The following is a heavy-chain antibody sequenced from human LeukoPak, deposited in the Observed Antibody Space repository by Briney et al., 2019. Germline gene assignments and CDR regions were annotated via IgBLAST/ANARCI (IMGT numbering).Heavy chain of an antibody. J-gene: IGHJ4*02. Sequence: SGPTLVKPTQPLTLTCTFSGFSLRTSAVGVGWIRQPPVKALEWLALIYWDDDKRYSPSLKSRLTITKDTSKNQVVLTMTNMDPVDTATYYCAHGRGYNGYEVWGQGTLVTVSS. CDR1: GFSLRTSAVG. CDR3: AHGRGYNGYEV. V-gene: IGHV2-5*02. CDR2: IYWDDDK. D-gene: IGHD5-12*01.